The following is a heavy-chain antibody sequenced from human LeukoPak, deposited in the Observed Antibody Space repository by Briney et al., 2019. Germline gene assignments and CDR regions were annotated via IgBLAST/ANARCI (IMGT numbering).Heavy chain of an antibody. D-gene: IGHD1-26*01. CDR2: IKQDGSEK. Sequence: GGSLRLSCAASGFTFSSYWMSWVRQAPGKGLEWVANIKQDGSEKYYVDSVKGRFTISRDNAKNSLYLQMNSLRAEDTAVYYCARDINEWEPLRGYWGQGTLVTVSS. V-gene: IGHV3-7*01. J-gene: IGHJ4*02. CDR1: GFTFSSYW. CDR3: ARDINEWEPLRGY.